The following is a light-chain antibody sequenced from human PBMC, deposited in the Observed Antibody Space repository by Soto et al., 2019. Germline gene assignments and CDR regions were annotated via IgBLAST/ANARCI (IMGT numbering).Light chain of an antibody. Sequence: QSALTQPASVSGSPGQSITISCIGTSSDIGTYNRVSWYQQPPGTAPKLIIYEVNNRPSGVPDRFSGSKSGNTASLIISGLQAEDEADHYCNSFTTSNTYVFGTGTKVTVL. J-gene: IGLJ1*01. CDR1: SSDIGTYNR. CDR3: NSFTTSNTYV. V-gene: IGLV2-18*02. CDR2: EVN.